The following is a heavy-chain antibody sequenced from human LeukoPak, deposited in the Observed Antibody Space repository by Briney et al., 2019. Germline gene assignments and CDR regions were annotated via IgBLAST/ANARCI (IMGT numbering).Heavy chain of an antibody. CDR1: GYSFANYW. Sequence: GESLKISCKGSGYSFANYWIGWVRQMPGKGLEWMGIIYPGDSDTRYTPSFQGQVTISADKSISTVYLHWSSLKASDTAMYYCASFREYSYGYGYWGQGTLVTVSS. CDR3: ASFREYSYGYGY. J-gene: IGHJ4*02. CDR2: IYPGDSDT. V-gene: IGHV5-51*01. D-gene: IGHD5-18*01.